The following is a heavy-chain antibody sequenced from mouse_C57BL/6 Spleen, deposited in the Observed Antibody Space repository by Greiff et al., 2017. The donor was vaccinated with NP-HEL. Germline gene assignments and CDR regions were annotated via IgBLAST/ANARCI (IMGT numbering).Heavy chain of an antibody. CDR1: GFSFNTYA. D-gene: IGHD1-1*01. J-gene: IGHJ2*01. V-gene: IGHV10-1*01. CDR3: VRGDYYGSSYFDY. CDR2: IRSKSNNSAT. Sequence: GGGLVQPKGSLKLSCAAPGFSFNTYAMNWVRQAPGKGLEWGARIRSKSNNSATYYADSVKDRFTISRDDSESMLYLQMNNLKTEDTAMYYCVRGDYYGSSYFDYWGQGTTLTVSS.